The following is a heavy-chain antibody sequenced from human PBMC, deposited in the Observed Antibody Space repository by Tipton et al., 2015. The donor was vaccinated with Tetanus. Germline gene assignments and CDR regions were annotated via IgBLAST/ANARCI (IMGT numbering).Heavy chain of an antibody. V-gene: IGHV3-7*04. Sequence: SLRLSCAASGFTFNSDWMTWVRQAPGKELEWVANIRQDGSEKYYVDSVKGRVTISRDNAKNPLYLQMNSLRAEDTAVYYCVRNSGSYGCGSWGQGTLVTVSS. CDR2: IRQDGSEK. CDR3: VRNSGSYGCGS. CDR1: GFTFNSDW. D-gene: IGHD1-26*01. J-gene: IGHJ5*02.